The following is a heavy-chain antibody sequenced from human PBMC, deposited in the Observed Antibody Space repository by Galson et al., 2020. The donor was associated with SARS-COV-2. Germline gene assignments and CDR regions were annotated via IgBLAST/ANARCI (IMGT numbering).Heavy chain of an antibody. CDR3: AIVNDYISGRSFDC. CDR1: GGSISNYY. V-gene: IGHV4-4*07. CDR2: IYSSGST. J-gene: IGHJ4*02. Sequence: ASETLSLTCTVSGGSISNYYWGWIRQPAGKGLEWIGRIYSSGSTKYNPALKSRVTMSVDTSQNQFSLILTSVTAADTAVYYCAIVNDYISGRSFDCWGQGTLVTVSS. D-gene: IGHD3-10*01.